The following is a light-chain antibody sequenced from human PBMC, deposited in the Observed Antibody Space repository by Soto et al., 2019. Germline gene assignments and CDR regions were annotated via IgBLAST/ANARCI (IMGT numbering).Light chain of an antibody. V-gene: IGKV3-11*01. CDR3: QQRSNWPPFT. CDR1: QSVSSY. J-gene: IGKJ3*01. Sequence: IVFTQSPATLSLSPGERATISCRASQSVSSYLAWYQQKPGQAPRLLIYDASNRATSIPARFSGSGSGTDFTLTISSLEPEDFAVYYCQQRSNWPPFTFGPGTKVDIK. CDR2: DAS.